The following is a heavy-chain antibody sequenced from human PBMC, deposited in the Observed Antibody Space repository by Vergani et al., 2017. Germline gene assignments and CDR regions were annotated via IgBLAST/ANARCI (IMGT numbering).Heavy chain of an antibody. CDR3: ARGVVGYGMDV. CDR1: NDSVSNTFYY. Sequence: QVQLQESGPGLVKPSETLSLTCTVSNDSVSNTFYYWGRIRQTPGKGLEWIGSIYYSGSTYYNPSLESRVTMSVDTSKSQFSLKLSSVTAADTAVYYCARGVVGYGMDVWGQGTTVTVSS. D-gene: IGHD3-16*02. CDR2: IYYSGST. J-gene: IGHJ6*02. V-gene: IGHV4-39*01.